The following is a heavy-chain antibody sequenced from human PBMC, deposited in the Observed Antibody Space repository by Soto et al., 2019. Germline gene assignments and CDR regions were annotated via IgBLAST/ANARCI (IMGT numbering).Heavy chain of an antibody. CDR3: ARGPFQRVAGGKYYYNFMDV. V-gene: IGHV1-8*01. J-gene: IGHJ6*03. CDR2: MNPNSLNT. Sequence: VQLAQSGPEVKKPGASVKVSCKASGYTFTSFDIHWVRQAPGQGLEWMGWMNPNSLNTGYTQKFQGRVTMTRDTSITTASMGLSSLRSEDTAVYYCARGPFQRVAGGKYYYNFMDVWGKGTTVTVSS. CDR1: GYTFTSFD. D-gene: IGHD1-26*01.